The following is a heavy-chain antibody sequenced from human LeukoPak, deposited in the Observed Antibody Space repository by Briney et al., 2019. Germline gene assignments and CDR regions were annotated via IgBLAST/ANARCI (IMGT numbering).Heavy chain of an antibody. Sequence: PSETLSLTCTVSGGSISYYFWSWFRQSPGKTLEWIGNSHYSGSHTYHPSLESRLSMSVDTSKNHCSLTLRSAPAADTAVYYCGRQKAINADFEFWGQGALVTVAS. D-gene: IGHD2-21*01. CDR1: GGSISYYF. CDR2: SHYSGSH. CDR3: GRQKAINADFEF. J-gene: IGHJ4*02. V-gene: IGHV4-59*08.